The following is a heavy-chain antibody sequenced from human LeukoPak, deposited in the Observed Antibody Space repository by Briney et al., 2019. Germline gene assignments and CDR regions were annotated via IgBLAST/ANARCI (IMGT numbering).Heavy chain of an antibody. J-gene: IGHJ4*02. D-gene: IGHD3-22*01. CDR1: GFSFDTYY. Sequence: GGSLRLSCAASGFSFDTYYMGWVRQAPGKGLESVAMISRDGSEKYYVDSVKGRFTISRDNAMNSLYLQMNSLSADDSAVYYCAWLVRKPAYWGQGTLVTVST. CDR2: ISRDGSEK. CDR3: AWLVRKPAY. V-gene: IGHV3-7*01.